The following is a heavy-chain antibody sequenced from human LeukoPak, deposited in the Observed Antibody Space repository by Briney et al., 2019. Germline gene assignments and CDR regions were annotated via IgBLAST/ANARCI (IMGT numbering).Heavy chain of an antibody. CDR3: ARDGGRKASGFRPHYFVG. Sequence: GGSLRLSCAASGFTFSDYEMNWVRQAPGEGLGRVSYISMSGSVIHYADSVKGRFTISRDNAKNSLSPEMNSLRAVGTAVYYCARDGGRKASGFRPHYFVGWGQGALVIVSS. J-gene: IGHJ4*02. V-gene: IGHV3-48*03. CDR2: ISMSGSVI. CDR1: GFTFSDYE. D-gene: IGHD3-16*01.